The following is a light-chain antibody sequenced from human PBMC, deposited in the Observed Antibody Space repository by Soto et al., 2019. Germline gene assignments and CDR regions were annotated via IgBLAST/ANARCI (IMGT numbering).Light chain of an antibody. Sequence: ETVMTQSPAPLSVSPGEKASLSCRTSQGLNRTLAWYQQKLGQAPRVLIYGASTRATGIPARFSGSGSGTDFTLTISSLEPEDVAVYYCHQRINWPPFTFGPGTKVDIK. CDR1: QGLNRT. CDR2: GAS. CDR3: HQRINWPPFT. J-gene: IGKJ3*01. V-gene: IGKV3-15*01.